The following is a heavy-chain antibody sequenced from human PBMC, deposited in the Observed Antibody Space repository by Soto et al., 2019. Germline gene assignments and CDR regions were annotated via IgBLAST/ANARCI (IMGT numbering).Heavy chain of an antibody. V-gene: IGHV3-30*18. CDR2: ISYDGSNK. J-gene: IGHJ4*02. D-gene: IGHD6-6*01. CDR3: AKEGGREQLDKYYFDY. CDR1: GFTFSSYG. Sequence: GGSLRLSCAAYGFTFSSYGMHWVRQAPGKGLEWVAVISYDGSNKYYADSVKGRFTISRDNSKNTLYLQMNSLRAEDTAVYYCAKEGGREQLDKYYFDYWGQGTLVTVSS.